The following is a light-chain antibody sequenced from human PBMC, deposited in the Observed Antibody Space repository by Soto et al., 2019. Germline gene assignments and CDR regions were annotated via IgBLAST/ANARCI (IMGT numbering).Light chain of an antibody. J-gene: IGKJ1*01. CDR2: AAS. V-gene: IGKV1-27*01. CDR1: QGISNY. Sequence: DIQMTQSPSSLSASVGDRVTITCRASQGISNYLAWYQQKPGKVPKLLIYAASTLQSGVPSRFSGSGSGTDFTLTNSSLEPEAAATYYAQPNNSAPRTFRQATTVDI. CDR3: QPNNSAPRT.